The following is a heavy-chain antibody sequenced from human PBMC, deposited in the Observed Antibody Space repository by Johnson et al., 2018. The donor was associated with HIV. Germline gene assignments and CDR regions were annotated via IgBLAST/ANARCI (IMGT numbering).Heavy chain of an antibody. CDR3: ARGAQWELLIDAFDI. D-gene: IGHD1-26*01. CDR1: ALNFSDYS. CDR2: ISFDGGTK. V-gene: IGHV3-30*04. J-gene: IGHJ3*02. Sequence: QVQLVESGGGVVQPGRSMRLSCAASALNFSDYSMHWVRQAPGKGLEWVAIISFDGGTKYYADSVKGRFTISRDNSKNTVFLQMNSLRAEDTALYYCARGAQWELLIDAFDIWGQGTMVTVSS.